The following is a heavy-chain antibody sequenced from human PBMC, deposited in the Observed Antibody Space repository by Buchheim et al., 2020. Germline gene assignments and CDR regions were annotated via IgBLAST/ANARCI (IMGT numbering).Heavy chain of an antibody. CDR2: IYWDDDK. V-gene: IGHV2-5*02. CDR1: GFSLSTSGVG. Sequence: QITLKESGPTLVKPTQTLTLTCTFSGFSLSTSGVGVGWIRQPPGKALEWLALIYWDDDKRYSPSLTSRLTIPKDTSKNQVVLTMTNMDPVDTATYYCARTGEIGYCSSTSCYMWSWFDPWGQGTL. D-gene: IGHD2-2*02. J-gene: IGHJ5*02. CDR3: ARTGEIGYCSSTSCYMWSWFDP.